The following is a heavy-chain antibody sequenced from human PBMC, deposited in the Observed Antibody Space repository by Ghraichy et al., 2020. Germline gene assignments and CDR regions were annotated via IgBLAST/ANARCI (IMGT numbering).Heavy chain of an antibody. V-gene: IGHV4-39*01. D-gene: IGHD2-21*02. CDR3: ARRRQNTAGVQIDY. CDR2: IYYSGST. Sequence: SETLSLTCTVSGGSISSSSYYWGWIRQPPGKGLEWIGSIYYSGSTYYNPSLKSRVTISVDTSKNQFSLKLSSVTAADTAVYYCARRRQNTAGVQIDYWGQGTLVTVSS. CDR1: GGSISSSSYY. J-gene: IGHJ4*02.